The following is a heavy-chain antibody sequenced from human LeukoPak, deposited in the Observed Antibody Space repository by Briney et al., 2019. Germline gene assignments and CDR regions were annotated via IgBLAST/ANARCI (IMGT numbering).Heavy chain of an antibody. CDR3: ARDSYLRGLPPYFDY. D-gene: IGHD3-10*02. Sequence: SETLSLTCTVSGGSISSGSYYWSWIRQPAGKGLEWIGRIYTSGSTNYNPSLKSRVTISVDTSKNQFSLRLSSVTAADTAVYYCARDSYLRGLPPYFDYWGQGTLVTVFS. CDR2: IYTSGST. J-gene: IGHJ4*02. CDR1: GGSISSGSYY. V-gene: IGHV4-61*02.